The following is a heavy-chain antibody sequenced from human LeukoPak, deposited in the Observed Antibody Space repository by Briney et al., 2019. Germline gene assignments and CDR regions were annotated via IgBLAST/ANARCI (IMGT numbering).Heavy chain of an antibody. V-gene: IGHV4-4*09. CDR1: GGSISSYY. J-gene: IGHJ6*03. CDR2: IYTSGST. D-gene: IGHD3-16*01. CDR3: ARFAGAYYMDV. Sequence: SETLSLTCTVSGGSISSYYWNWIRQPPGKGLEWIGYIYTSGSTNYNPSLKSRVTISVDTSKNQFSLKLSSVTAADTAVYYCARFAGAYYMDVWGKGTTVIVSS.